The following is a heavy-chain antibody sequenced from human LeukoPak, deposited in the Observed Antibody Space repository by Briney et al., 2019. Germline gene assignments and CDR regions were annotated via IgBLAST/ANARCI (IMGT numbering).Heavy chain of an antibody. CDR1: GYTFTSYG. V-gene: IGHV1-18*04. D-gene: IGHD4-11*01. CDR2: ISAYNGNT. Sequence: ASVKVSCKASGYTFTSYGISWVRQAPGQGLEWMGWISAYNGNTNYAQKLQGRVTMTTDTSTSTAYMELRSLRSDDTAVYYCARNSDYEADYYYYYGMDVWGKGTTVTVSS. J-gene: IGHJ6*04. CDR3: ARNSDYEADYYYYYGMDV.